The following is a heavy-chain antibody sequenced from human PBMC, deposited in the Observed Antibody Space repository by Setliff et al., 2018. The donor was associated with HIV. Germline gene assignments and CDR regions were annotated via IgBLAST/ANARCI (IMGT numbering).Heavy chain of an antibody. V-gene: IGHV4-59*11. CDR3: ARDVGLCGVDCWPYFYFDL. J-gene: IGHJ2*01. Sequence: PSETLSLTCTLSGGFIINPYWNWIRQPPGKGLEWIGSTHYSGSSYYSPSLKSRVTISLDTSKNQFSLKLSSMTAADTAVYYGARDVGLCGVDCWPYFYFDLWGRGNLVTVSS. CDR2: THYSGSS. CDR1: GGFIINPY. D-gene: IGHD2-21*02.